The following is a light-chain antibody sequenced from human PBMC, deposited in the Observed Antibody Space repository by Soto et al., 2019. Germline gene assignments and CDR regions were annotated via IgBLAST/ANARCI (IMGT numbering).Light chain of an antibody. V-gene: IGKV1-39*01. J-gene: IGKJ1*01. CDR3: QQSYSTPWT. Sequence: DIQMTQSPSSLSASVGDRFIITCRSSQSITNFLNWYQQKPGRAPNLLIYAASSLQSGVPSRFSGSASGTDFTLTISSLQPEDFATYFCQQSYSTPWTFGQGTKVDIK. CDR1: QSITNF. CDR2: AAS.